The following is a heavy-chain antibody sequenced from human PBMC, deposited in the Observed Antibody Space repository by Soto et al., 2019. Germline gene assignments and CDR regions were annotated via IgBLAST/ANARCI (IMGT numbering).Heavy chain of an antibody. D-gene: IGHD6-13*01. CDR3: TKEEAYSSSWSDY. CDR1: GFTFSSYA. CDR2: LSGSGGST. J-gene: IGHJ4*02. Sequence: GGSLRLSCAASGFTFSSYAMSWVRQAPGKGLEWVSSLSGSGGSTYYADSVKGRFTISRDNSKNTLYLQMNSLTAEDTAVYYCTKEEAYSSSWSDYWGQGTLVTVSS. V-gene: IGHV3-23*01.